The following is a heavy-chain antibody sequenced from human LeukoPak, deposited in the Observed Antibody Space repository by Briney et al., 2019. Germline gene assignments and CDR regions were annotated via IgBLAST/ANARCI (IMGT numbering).Heavy chain of an antibody. CDR2: ISSSSSYI. J-gene: IGHJ4*02. CDR3: ARGEITIFGVVIKHFDY. Sequence: PGGSLRLSCAASGFTFSSYSMNWVRQAPGKGLEWVSSISSSSSYIYYADSVKGRFTISRDNAKNSLYLQMNSLRAEDTAVYYCARGEITIFGVVIKHFDYWGQGTLVTVSS. V-gene: IGHV3-21*01. CDR1: GFTFSSYS. D-gene: IGHD3-3*01.